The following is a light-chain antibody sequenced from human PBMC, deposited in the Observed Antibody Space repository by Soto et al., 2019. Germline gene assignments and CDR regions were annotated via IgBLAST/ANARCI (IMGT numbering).Light chain of an antibody. V-gene: IGKV3-20*01. CDR3: QQYGSSPYT. CDR2: GAS. J-gene: IGKJ5*01. Sequence: EIVLTQSPGTLSLSPRERDTLSCRAIQSVSSSYLAWYQQKPGQAPRLLIYGASSRATGIPDRFSGSGSGTDFTLTISRLEPEDFAVYYCQQYGSSPYTFGQGTRLEIK. CDR1: QSVSSSY.